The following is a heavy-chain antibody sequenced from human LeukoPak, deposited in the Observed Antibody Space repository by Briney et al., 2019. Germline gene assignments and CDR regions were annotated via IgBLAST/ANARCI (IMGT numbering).Heavy chain of an antibody. Sequence: ASVKVSCKASGYTFTSYGFCWVRQAPGQGLEWMGWISAYNGNTNYAQKLQGRVTTTTDTSTSTAHMELRSLRSDDTAVYYCARAKYYDILTGPYYFDYWGQGTLVTVSS. D-gene: IGHD3-9*01. J-gene: IGHJ4*02. V-gene: IGHV1-18*01. CDR2: ISAYNGNT. CDR3: ARAKYYDILTGPYYFDY. CDR1: GYTFTSYG.